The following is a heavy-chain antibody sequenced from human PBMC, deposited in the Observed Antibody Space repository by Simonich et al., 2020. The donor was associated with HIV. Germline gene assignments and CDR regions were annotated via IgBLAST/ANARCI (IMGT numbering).Heavy chain of an antibody. Sequence: QLQLQESGPGLVKPSETLSLTCTVSGGSISSSSYHWGWIRQPPGKGLEWIGSIYYSGSTYHNPSLKSRVTISVDTSKNQFSLKLSSVTAADTAVYYCARHDSSGFDYWGQGTLVTVSS. CDR1: GGSISSSSYH. D-gene: IGHD3-22*01. CDR2: IYYSGST. J-gene: IGHJ4*02. V-gene: IGHV4-39*01. CDR3: ARHDSSGFDY.